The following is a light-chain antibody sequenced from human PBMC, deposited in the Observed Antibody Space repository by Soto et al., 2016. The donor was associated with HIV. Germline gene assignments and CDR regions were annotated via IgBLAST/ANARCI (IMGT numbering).Light chain of an antibody. J-gene: IGKJ1*01. V-gene: IGKV1-5*03. Sequence: DIQMTQSPSTLSASLGDRVTITCRASQSISSWLAWYQQKPGKAPKLLIYKASSLESGVPSRFSGSGSGTDFTLTISCLQSEDFATYYCQQYYSYPPTFGQGTKVEIK. CDR2: KAS. CDR3: QQYYSYPPT. CDR1: QSISSW.